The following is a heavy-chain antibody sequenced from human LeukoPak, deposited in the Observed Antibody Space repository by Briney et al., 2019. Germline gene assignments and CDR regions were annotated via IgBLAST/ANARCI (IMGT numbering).Heavy chain of an antibody. V-gene: IGHV4-59*01. Sequence: SETLSLTCTVSGGTISSYYWSWIRQPPGKGLEWIGYIYYSGSTNYNPSLKSRVTISVDTSKNQFSLKLSSVTAADTAVYYCARGEYQLLYGWFDPWGQGTLVTVLS. CDR1: GGTISSYY. J-gene: IGHJ5*02. CDR3: ARGEYQLLYGWFDP. D-gene: IGHD2-2*02. CDR2: IYYSGST.